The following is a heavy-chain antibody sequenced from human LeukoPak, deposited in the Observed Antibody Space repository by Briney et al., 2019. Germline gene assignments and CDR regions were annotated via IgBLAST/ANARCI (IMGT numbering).Heavy chain of an antibody. V-gene: IGHV3-74*01. D-gene: IGHD6-13*01. CDR3: GRGGGNSFSPLDY. CDR1: GFTFSNYW. Sequence: GGSLRLSCAASGFTFSNYWMHWVRPAPGKGLMWVSRINGDGSTTPYAGSVGGRFTVSRDNTKNTLYLQMNSLRAEDTAIYYCGRGGGNSFSPLDYWGRGTLVSVSS. CDR2: INGDGSTT. J-gene: IGHJ4*02.